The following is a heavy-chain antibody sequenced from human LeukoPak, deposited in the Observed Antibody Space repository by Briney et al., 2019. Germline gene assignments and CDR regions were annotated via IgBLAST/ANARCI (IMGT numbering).Heavy chain of an antibody. V-gene: IGHV4-34*01. CDR2: INHSGST. Sequence: SETLSLTCAVYGSFSGHYWSWIRQPPGKGLEWIGEINHSGSTNYNPSLKSRVTISVDTSKNQFSLKLSSVTAADTAVYYCARHVGSGSFYDRRGDYFDYWGQGTLVTVSS. D-gene: IGHD1-26*01. CDR1: GSFSGHY. J-gene: IGHJ4*02. CDR3: ARHVGSGSFYDRRGDYFDY.